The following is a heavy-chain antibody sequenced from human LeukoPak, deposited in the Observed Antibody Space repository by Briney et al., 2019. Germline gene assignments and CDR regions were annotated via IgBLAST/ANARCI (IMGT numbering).Heavy chain of an antibody. V-gene: IGHV4-59*11. Sequence: PSETLSLTCTVSGGSISNHYWSWIRQPPGKGLEWIGYIYYGGSTNYNPSLKSRLTMSVDASKNQFSLRMPPVTAADTAVYFCARGFSQTYYAFDIWGQGTMVTVSS. CDR1: GGSISNHY. J-gene: IGHJ3*02. CDR2: IYYGGST. CDR3: ARGFSQTYYAFDI. D-gene: IGHD2-21*01.